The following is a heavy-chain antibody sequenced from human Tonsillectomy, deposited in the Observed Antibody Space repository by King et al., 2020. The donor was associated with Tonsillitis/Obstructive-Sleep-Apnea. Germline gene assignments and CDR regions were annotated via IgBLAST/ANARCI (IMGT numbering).Heavy chain of an antibody. CDR2: IGPRSADT. J-gene: IGHJ4*02. Sequence: VQLVESWGGLVKPGESLRLSCEASGFTFSYYDMTWICPAPGKGLDCLSYIGPRSADTNYADSVKGRFAISRDNAKNLLYLQMNSLRDEDTAIYYCTRDPRSLDFWGQGTLVTVSS. D-gene: IGHD3/OR15-3a*01. CDR3: TRDPRSLDF. CDR1: GFTFSYYD. V-gene: IGHV3-11*05.